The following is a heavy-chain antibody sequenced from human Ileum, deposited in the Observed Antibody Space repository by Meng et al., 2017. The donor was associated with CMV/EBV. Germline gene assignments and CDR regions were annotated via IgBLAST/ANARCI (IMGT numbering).Heavy chain of an antibody. Sequence: GESLKISCAASGFTFSDHYMDWVRQAPGKGLEWVGRTRNKANSYTTEYAASVKGRFTRSRDDSKNSLYLHMNSLKTEDTAVYFCARYRGSAFDYWGQGTLVTVSS. CDR2: TRNKANSYTT. V-gene: IGHV3-72*01. CDR3: ARYRGSAFDY. J-gene: IGHJ4*02. D-gene: IGHD1-26*01. CDR1: GFTFSDHY.